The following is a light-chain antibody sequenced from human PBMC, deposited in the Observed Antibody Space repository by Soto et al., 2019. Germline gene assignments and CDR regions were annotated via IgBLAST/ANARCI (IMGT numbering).Light chain of an antibody. V-gene: IGKV3-11*01. Sequence: EIVLTQSPGTLPLSPGERATLSCRASQSVSSRYLAWYQQKPGQAPRLVIYDAFHRATGIPARFSGSGSGTDFTLTISSLEPEDSAVYYCQQGGDWPPITFGQGTRLEIK. CDR1: QSVSSRY. J-gene: IGKJ5*01. CDR3: QQGGDWPPIT. CDR2: DAF.